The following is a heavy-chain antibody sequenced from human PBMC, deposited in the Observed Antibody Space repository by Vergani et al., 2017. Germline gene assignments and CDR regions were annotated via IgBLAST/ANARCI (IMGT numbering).Heavy chain of an antibody. J-gene: IGHJ5*02. CDR2: IYYSGST. D-gene: IGHD3-10*01. Sequence: QVQLQESGPGLVKPSETLSLTCTVSGGSISSYYWSWIRQPPGKGLEWIGYIYYSGSTNYNPSLKSRVTISVDTSKNQFSLKLSSVTAADTALYYCAREVVTMVRGVIVYWFDPWGQGTLVTVSS. CDR1: GGSISSYY. CDR3: AREVVTMVRGVIVYWFDP. V-gene: IGHV4-59*01.